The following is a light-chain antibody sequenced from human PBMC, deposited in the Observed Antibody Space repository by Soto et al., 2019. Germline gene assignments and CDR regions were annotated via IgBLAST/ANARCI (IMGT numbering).Light chain of an antibody. J-gene: IGKJ5*01. Sequence: ETVLTQSPGTLSLSPGERATLSCRASQSVTNNYLAWYQQKPGQAPRLLIYDTSNRATDIPARFSGSGSGTDFILTISSLDPEDFGVYFCQQRHNWPITFGQGTRLDIK. CDR3: QQRHNWPIT. CDR2: DTS. CDR1: QSVTNNY. V-gene: IGKV3D-20*02.